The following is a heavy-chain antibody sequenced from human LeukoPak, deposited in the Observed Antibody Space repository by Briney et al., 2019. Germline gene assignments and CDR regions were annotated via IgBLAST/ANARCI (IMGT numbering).Heavy chain of an antibody. J-gene: IGHJ4*02. CDR3: ARTQSQSGSYRYYFGY. D-gene: IGHD1-26*01. CDR2: IYYISNT. Sequence: SETLSLTCTVSGASVGSSGYYWSWIRQPPGGGLEWIGYIYYISNTNYNPSLKGRVTMSIDPSRNQFSLKVNSVTAADTAVYYCARTQSQSGSYRYYFGYWGQGTLVTVSS. V-gene: IGHV4-61*08. CDR1: GASVGSSGYY.